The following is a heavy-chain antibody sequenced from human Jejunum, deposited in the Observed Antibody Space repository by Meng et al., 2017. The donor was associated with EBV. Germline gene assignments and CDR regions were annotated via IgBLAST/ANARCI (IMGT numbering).Heavy chain of an antibody. Sequence: VPLQESGPGLVRPSGTLTLTCAFSNDFISSYEWWSWVRQPPGKGLEWLGEINQVGSTYYNPSLKSRVTISIDTSKRQFSLRLNSMTAADTAVYYCARASSERLLDYWGQGTLVTVSS. D-gene: IGHD1-14*01. CDR3: ARASSERLLDY. J-gene: IGHJ4*02. V-gene: IGHV4-4*02. CDR2: INQVGST. CDR1: NDFISSYEW.